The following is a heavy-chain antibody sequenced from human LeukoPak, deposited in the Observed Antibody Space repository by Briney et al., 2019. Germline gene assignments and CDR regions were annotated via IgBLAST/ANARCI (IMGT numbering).Heavy chain of an antibody. CDR1: GFTFSSYA. J-gene: IGHJ4*02. Sequence: GGSLRLSCAASGFTFSSYAMSWVRQAPGKGLEWVSGISGSGGSTYYAGSVKGRFTISRDYSKDTLYLQMNGLRAEDTAIYYCAKDCDILTGYFSDSWGQGALVTVSS. V-gene: IGHV3-23*01. D-gene: IGHD3-9*01. CDR2: ISGSGGST. CDR3: AKDCDILTGYFSDS.